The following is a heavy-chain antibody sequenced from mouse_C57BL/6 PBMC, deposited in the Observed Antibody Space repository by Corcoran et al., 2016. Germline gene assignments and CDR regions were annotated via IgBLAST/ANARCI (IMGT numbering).Heavy chain of an antibody. Sequence: QIQLVQSGPELKKPGETVKISCKASGYTFTTYGMCWVKQAPGKGLKWMGWINTYSGVPTYADDFKGRFAFSLETSASTAYLQINNLKNEDTATYCCARLGTYYDYPWFAYWGQGTLVTVS. CDR1: GYTFTTYG. D-gene: IGHD2-4*01. J-gene: IGHJ3*01. CDR2: INTYSGVP. CDR3: ARLGTYYDYPWFAY. V-gene: IGHV9-3*01.